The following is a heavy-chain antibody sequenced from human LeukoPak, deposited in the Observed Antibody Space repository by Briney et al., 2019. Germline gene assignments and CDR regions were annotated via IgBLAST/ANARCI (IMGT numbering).Heavy chain of an antibody. Sequence: PGASLRLSCAASGFTFSNAWMTWVRQAPGKGLEWVGRIKSKTDGCTTDYASPVKGRFTISRDDSKNTLYLQMNSLKTEDTAVYYCTTDGRRSILSSLGYWGQGTLVTVSS. J-gene: IGHJ4*02. V-gene: IGHV3-15*01. CDR3: TTDGRRSILSSLGY. CDR1: GFTFSNAW. CDR2: IKSKTDGCTT. D-gene: IGHD3-3*01.